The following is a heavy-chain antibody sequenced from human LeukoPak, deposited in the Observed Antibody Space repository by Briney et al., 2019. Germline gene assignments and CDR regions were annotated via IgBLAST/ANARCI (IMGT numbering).Heavy chain of an antibody. V-gene: IGHV3-23*01. CDR1: GFTFSSYA. D-gene: IGHD3-10*01. J-gene: IGHJ4*02. CDR2: ISGSGGST. CDR3: AKRPRGNYLDPFDY. Sequence: GGSLRLSCAASGFTFSSYAMSWVRQAPGKGLEWASGISGSGGSTYYADSVKGRSTISRDNSKNRLYLQMNSLRAEDTAVYYCAKRPRGNYLDPFDYWGQGTLVTVSS.